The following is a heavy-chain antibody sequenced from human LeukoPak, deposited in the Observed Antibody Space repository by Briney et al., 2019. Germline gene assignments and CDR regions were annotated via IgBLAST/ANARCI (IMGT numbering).Heavy chain of an antibody. Sequence: GGSLRLSCEASGFTFSTFWVTWVRQAPGRGLEWVANIHPDGSEKYYVGSGKGRFTISGDKAKNSLYLQMNSLRAEDTAVYYCARGGTTKVTYWGQGTLVTVSS. CDR2: IHPDGSEK. J-gene: IGHJ4*02. CDR3: ARGGTTKVTY. V-gene: IGHV3-7*04. D-gene: IGHD2-21*02. CDR1: GFTFSTFW.